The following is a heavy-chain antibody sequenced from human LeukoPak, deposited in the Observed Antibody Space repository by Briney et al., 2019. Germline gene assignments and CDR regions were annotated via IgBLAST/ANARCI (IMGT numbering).Heavy chain of an antibody. CDR3: ARRSMTGTYYFDY. J-gene: IGHJ4*02. CDR2: LSANSANT. Sequence: GGSLRLSCAASEFTFNNYAMSWVRQAPGKGLEWVSSLSANSANTYSADSVKGRFIISRGNSKNTLYLQVNSLRPEDTAVYYCARRSMTGTYYFDYWGQGTLVTVSS. CDR1: EFTFNNYA. D-gene: IGHD1-1*01. V-gene: IGHV3-23*01.